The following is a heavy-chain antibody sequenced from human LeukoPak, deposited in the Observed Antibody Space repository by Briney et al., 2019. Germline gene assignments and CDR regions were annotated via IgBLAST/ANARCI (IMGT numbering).Heavy chain of an antibody. Sequence: GGSLRLSCAASGFTFSSYAMHWVRQAPGKGLEWVAVISYDGSNKYYADSVKGRFTISRDNSKNTLYLQMNSLSAEDTAVYYCARAEGYCSGGSCDGSWFDPWGQGTLVTVSS. CDR1: GFTFSSYA. V-gene: IGHV3-30*04. CDR3: ARAEGYCSGGSCDGSWFDP. D-gene: IGHD2-15*01. J-gene: IGHJ5*02. CDR2: ISYDGSNK.